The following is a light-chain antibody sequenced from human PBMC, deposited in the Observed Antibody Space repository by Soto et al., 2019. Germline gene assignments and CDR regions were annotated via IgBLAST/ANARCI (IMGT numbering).Light chain of an antibody. CDR2: GAS. J-gene: IGKJ1*01. CDR3: QEYNTWPWT. V-gene: IGKV3-11*01. Sequence: SVFTQSPATLSVSPGERAALSCRASQSVISYLAWYQQKPGQAPRLLIYGASCRATGIPDRFSGSGSGTDFTLTISRLEPEDFAVYYCQEYNTWPWTFGQGTKVDIK. CDR1: QSVISY.